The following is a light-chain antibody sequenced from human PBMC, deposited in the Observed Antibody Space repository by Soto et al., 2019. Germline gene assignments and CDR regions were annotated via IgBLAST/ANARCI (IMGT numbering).Light chain of an antibody. Sequence: QLPPSPSSISASVGDRVTIPCRASQAVNSCLAWFQQKPGMAPKLVIYDVSSLQSGVPARFSGGGSGTEFTLTIGSLQPDDFATYYCQQYNSYWTFGQGTKVDIK. CDR2: DVS. CDR3: QQYNSYWT. CDR1: QAVNSC. J-gene: IGKJ1*01. V-gene: IGKV1-5*01.